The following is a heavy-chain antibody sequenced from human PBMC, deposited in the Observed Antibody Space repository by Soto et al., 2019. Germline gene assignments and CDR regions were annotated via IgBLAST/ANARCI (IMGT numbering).Heavy chain of an antibody. D-gene: IGHD6-13*01. Sequence: SVKVSCKASGFAFTSSAMQWVRQARGQRLEWIGWIVVGSGNTNYAQKFQERVTITRDMSTSTAYMELSSLRSEDTAVYYCAAGQLLESGAYDIWGQGTMVTVSS. CDR1: GFAFTSSA. V-gene: IGHV1-58*02. CDR2: IVVGSGNT. J-gene: IGHJ3*02. CDR3: AAGQLLESGAYDI.